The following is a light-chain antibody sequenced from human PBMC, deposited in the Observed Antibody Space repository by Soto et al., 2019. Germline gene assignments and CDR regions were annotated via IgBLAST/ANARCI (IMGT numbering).Light chain of an antibody. CDR1: QSVSSN. CDR3: QQYNNWPPWT. J-gene: IGKJ1*01. CDR2: GAS. V-gene: IGKV3-15*01. Sequence: EMVLTQSPATLSVSPGERATLXCRASQSVSSNLAWYQQKPGQAPRLLIYGASTRATGIPARFSGSGSGTEFTLTISSLQSEDFAVYYCQQYNNWPPWTFGQGTKVDI.